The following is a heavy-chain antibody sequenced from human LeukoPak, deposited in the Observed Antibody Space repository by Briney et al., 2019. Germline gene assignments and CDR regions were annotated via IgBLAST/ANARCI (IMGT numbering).Heavy chain of an antibody. D-gene: IGHD2-15*01. CDR2: INSDGSST. Sequence: PGGSLRLSCAASGFTFSSYWMHWVRQAPGKGLVWVSRINSDGSSTSYADSVKGRFTISRDNSNNTLYLQMNSLRAEDTAVYYCAKDLSYCSGGTCYTSRYYGMDVWGQGTTVTVSS. V-gene: IGHV3-74*01. CDR1: GFTFSSYW. CDR3: AKDLSYCSGGTCYTSRYYGMDV. J-gene: IGHJ6*02.